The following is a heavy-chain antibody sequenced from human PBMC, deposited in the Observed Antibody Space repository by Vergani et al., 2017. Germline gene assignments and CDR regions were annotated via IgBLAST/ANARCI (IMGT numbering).Heavy chain of an antibody. CDR1: GYSFTSYW. CDR2: IDPSDSYT. D-gene: IGHD6-19*01. J-gene: IGHJ4*02. Sequence: EVQLVQSGAELKKPGESLRISCKGSGYSFTSYWISWVRQMPGKGLEWMGRIDPSDSYTNYSPSFQGHVTISADKSISTAYLQWSSLKASDTAMYYCARVPSSKDWFYYSSGWYYFDYWGQGTLVTVSS. CDR3: ARVPSSKDWFYYSSGWYYFDY. V-gene: IGHV5-10-1*01.